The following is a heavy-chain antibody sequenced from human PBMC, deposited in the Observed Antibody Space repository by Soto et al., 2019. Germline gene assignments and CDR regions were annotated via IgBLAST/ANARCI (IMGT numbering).Heavy chain of an antibody. V-gene: IGHV3-11*06. J-gene: IGHJ4*02. D-gene: IGHD3-10*01. CDR3: ARGSSTVRGVTVTVTNFDY. CDR1: GFNFNDYY. CDR2: ISSSSSDT. Sequence: DLVESGGGLVKPGGSLRISCAGSGFNFNDYYMNWIRQTPGKGLEWISYISSSSSDTNYADSVKGRFTISRDNANNSLYLQMHSLRAEDTAVYYCARGSSTVRGVTVTVTNFDYWGQGTLVTVSS.